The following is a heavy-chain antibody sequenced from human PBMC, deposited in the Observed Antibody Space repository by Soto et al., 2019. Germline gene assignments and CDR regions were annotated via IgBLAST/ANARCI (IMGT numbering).Heavy chain of an antibody. Sequence: QITLKKSGPTLAKPTQTLTLTCTFSGFSVSTSGVGVAWIRQPPGKALEWLALIYWDDDKRYSPFLQSRVTITKDPAKNQGVLTMTNMDPVDTATYYCAHKGGRGAGMDVWGQGTTVTVSS. CDR1: GFSVSTSGVG. CDR3: AHKGGRGAGMDV. D-gene: IGHD2-15*01. V-gene: IGHV2-5*02. J-gene: IGHJ6*02. CDR2: IYWDDDK.